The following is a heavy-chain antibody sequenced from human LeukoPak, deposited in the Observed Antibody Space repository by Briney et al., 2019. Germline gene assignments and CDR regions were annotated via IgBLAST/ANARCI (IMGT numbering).Heavy chain of an antibody. CDR1: GFTFSSYA. D-gene: IGHD3-22*01. V-gene: IGHV3-23*01. CDR3: ARDSYDYYDSSGLTSP. Sequence: GGSLRLSCAASGFTFSSYAMSWVRQAPGKGLEWVSAISGSGGSTYYADSVKGRFTISRDNSKNTLYLQMNSLRAEDTAVYYCARDSYDYYDSSGLTSPWGQGTLVTVSS. J-gene: IGHJ5*02. CDR2: ISGSGGST.